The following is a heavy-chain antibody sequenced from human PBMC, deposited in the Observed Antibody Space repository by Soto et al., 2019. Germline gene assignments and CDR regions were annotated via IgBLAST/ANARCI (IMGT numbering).Heavy chain of an antibody. J-gene: IGHJ3*02. CDR2: IVVGSGNT. CDR1: GFTFTSSA. D-gene: IGHD4-4*01. CDR3: AASRTVDAFDI. V-gene: IGHV1-58*01. Sequence: QMPLVQSGPEVKKPGTSVKVSCKASGFTFTSSAVQWVRQARGQRLEWIGWIVVGSGNTNYAQKFQERVTITRDMSTSTAYMELSSLRSEDTAVYYCAASRTVDAFDIWGQGTMVTVSS.